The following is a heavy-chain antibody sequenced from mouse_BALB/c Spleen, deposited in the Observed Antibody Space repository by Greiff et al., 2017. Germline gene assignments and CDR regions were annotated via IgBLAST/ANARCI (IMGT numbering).Heavy chain of an antibody. Sequence: EVQLQESGTVLARPGASVKMSCKASGYTFTSYWMHWVKQRPGQGLEWIGAIYPGNSDTSYNQKFKGKAKLTAVTSTSTAYMELSSLTNEDSAVYYCTRIGNYLYYYAMDYWGQGTSVTVSS. CDR1: GYTFTSYW. J-gene: IGHJ4*01. D-gene: IGHD2-1*01. V-gene: IGHV1-5*01. CDR2: IYPGNSDT. CDR3: TRIGNYLYYYAMDY.